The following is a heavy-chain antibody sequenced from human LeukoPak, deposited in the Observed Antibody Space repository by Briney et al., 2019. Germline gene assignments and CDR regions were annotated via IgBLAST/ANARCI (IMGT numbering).Heavy chain of an antibody. Sequence: NPSETLSLTCTVSGGSISSSSYYWDWIRQSPGKGLEWIGNIYSGGSTYYTPSLKSRVTISVDTSKNQLSLKLSSVTAADTAIYFCARHSRSGSGGCENAFDIWGQGTMVTVSS. V-gene: IGHV4-39*01. CDR1: GGSISSSSYY. CDR3: ARHSRSGSGGCENAFDI. J-gene: IGHJ3*02. CDR2: IYSGGST. D-gene: IGHD5-12*01.